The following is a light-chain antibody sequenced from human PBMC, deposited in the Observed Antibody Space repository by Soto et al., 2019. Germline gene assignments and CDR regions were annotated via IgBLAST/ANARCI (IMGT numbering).Light chain of an antibody. V-gene: IGKV1-5*01. Sequence: GDRVTITCRASQTLGTWLAGYQQKPGKPPKSLVYGASNLASGVPSRFSGGGSGTEFTLTNSGLQPDDFATYFCQHYDGYSPKTFGKGTKVEVK. CDR2: GAS. CDR3: QHYDGYSPKT. J-gene: IGKJ1*01. CDR1: QTLGTW.